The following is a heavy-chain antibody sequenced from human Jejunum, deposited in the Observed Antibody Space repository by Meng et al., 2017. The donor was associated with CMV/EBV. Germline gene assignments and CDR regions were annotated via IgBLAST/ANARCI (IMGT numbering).Heavy chain of an antibody. CDR3: ARNGFYSLDF. Sequence: LTCVVSGDSMSSSDWWSWVRQPPGKGLEWIGEIYHGESATYNPSLKSRVTISVDKSKNQLSLKLSSVTAADTAVYYCARNGFYSLDFWGQGTLVTVSS. V-gene: IGHV4-4*02. D-gene: IGHD3-22*01. CDR1: GDSMSSSDW. J-gene: IGHJ4*02. CDR2: IYHGESA.